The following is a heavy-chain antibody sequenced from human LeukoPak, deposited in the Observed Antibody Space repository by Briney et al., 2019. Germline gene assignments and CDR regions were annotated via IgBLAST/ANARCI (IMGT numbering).Heavy chain of an antibody. CDR2: INPNSGGT. CDR1: GYTFTGYY. CDR3: ARGGTVTRSNWFDP. D-gene: IGHD4-17*01. Sequence: GASVKVSCKASGYTFTGYYMHWVRQAPGQGLEWMGWINPNSGGTNYAQKFQGRVTMTRDTSISTAYMELSRLTSDDTAVYYCARGGTVTRSNWFDPWGQGTLVTVSS. J-gene: IGHJ5*02. V-gene: IGHV1-2*02.